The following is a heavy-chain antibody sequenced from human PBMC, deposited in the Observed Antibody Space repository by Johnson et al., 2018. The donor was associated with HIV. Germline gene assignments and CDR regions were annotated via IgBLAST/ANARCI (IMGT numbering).Heavy chain of an antibody. CDR1: GFTFTNYG. D-gene: IGHD4-17*01. Sequence: QVQLVESGGGVVQPGRSPRLSCAASGFTFTNYGMHWVRQAPGKGLEWVAVISHAGRNEYYAGSVKGRFTISRDNSKNMLYLQMNSLRAEDTAVYYCAKGDYGDYEGSDAFDIWGQGTMVTVSS. CDR2: ISHAGRNE. V-gene: IGHV3-30*18. J-gene: IGHJ3*02. CDR3: AKGDYGDYEGSDAFDI.